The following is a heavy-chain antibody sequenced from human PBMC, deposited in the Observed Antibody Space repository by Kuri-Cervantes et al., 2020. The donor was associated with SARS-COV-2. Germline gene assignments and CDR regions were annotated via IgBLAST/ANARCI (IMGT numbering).Heavy chain of an antibody. CDR2: IWYDGSNK. CDR1: GFTFSSYG. Sequence: GGSLRLSCAASGFTFSSYGMHWVRQAPGKGLEWVAVIWYDGSNKYYADSVKGRFTISRDNSMNTLYLQMNSLRAEDTAVYYCARDLSTVLGEDYFDYWGQGTLVTVSS. V-gene: IGHV3-33*01. CDR3: ARDLSTVLGEDYFDY. J-gene: IGHJ4*02. D-gene: IGHD2-8*01.